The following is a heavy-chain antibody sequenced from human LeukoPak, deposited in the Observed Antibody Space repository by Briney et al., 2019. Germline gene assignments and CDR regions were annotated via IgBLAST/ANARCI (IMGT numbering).Heavy chain of an antibody. D-gene: IGHD5-24*01. CDR2: ISHDATDE. CDR3: AKDVRRGGYNFGHFDY. V-gene: IGHV3-30*18. J-gene: IGHJ4*02. Sequence: GGSLRLSCAASGFTFISYGIHWVRQAPGKGLDWVAFISHDATDEYYADSVKGRFTIPRDNSKNILYLQVNSLTAEDTAVYYCAKDVRRGGYNFGHFDYWGQGTLVTVSS. CDR1: GFTFISYG.